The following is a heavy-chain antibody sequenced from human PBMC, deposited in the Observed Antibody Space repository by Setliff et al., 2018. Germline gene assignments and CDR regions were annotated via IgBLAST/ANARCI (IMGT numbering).Heavy chain of an antibody. CDR2: ISGSGGST. CDR1: GFTFSSYA. Sequence: GSLRLSCAASGFTFSSYAMSWVRQAPGKGLEWVSAISGSGGSTYYADSVKGRFTISKDXXXNTLYLXXXXXXXXDTAVYYCAKDSSGWPHSLISYFQHWGQGTLVTVSS. CDR3: AKDSSGWPHSLISYFQH. D-gene: IGHD6-19*01. V-gene: IGHV3-23*01. J-gene: IGHJ1*01.